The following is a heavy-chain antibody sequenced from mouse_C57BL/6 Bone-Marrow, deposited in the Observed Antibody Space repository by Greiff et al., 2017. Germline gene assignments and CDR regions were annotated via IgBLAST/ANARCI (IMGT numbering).Heavy chain of an antibody. D-gene: IGHD1-1*01. CDR2: IYPRSGNT. CDR3: AYYRGYYAMDY. CDR1: GYTFTSYG. J-gene: IGHJ4*01. Sequence: QVQLKESGAELARPGASVKLSCKASGYTFTSYGISWVKQRTGQGLEWIGEIYPRSGNTYYNEKFKGKATLTADKSSSTAYMELRSLTSEDSAVYVCAYYRGYYAMDYWGQGTSVTVSS. V-gene: IGHV1-81*01.